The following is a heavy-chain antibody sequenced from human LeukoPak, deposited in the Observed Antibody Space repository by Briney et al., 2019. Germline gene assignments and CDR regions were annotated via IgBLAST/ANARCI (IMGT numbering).Heavy chain of an antibody. V-gene: IGHV3-53*01. CDR1: GLTVSSND. CDR2: IYSGGST. J-gene: IGHJ5*02. CDR3: ARGPRGFDP. Sequence: GGSLRLSCAASGLTVSSNDMSWVRQAPGKGLEWVSVIYSGGSTDYADSVKGRFTISRDKSKNTLYVQMNSLRDEDTAVYYCARGPRGFDPWGQGTLVTVSS.